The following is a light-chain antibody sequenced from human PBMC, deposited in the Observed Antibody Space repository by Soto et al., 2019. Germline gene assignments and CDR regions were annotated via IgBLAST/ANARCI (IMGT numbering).Light chain of an antibody. CDR3: HQYNDWPSIT. CDR1: QSVTSSY. V-gene: IGKV3-15*01. CDR2: GAS. Sequence: EIVLTQSPGTLSLSPGERATLSCRASQSVTSSYLAWYQQKPGQAPSLIIFGASVRATGIPARFNGSGSGTEFVLTIDSLQSEDFAVYYCHQYNDWPSITFGQGTRLEIK. J-gene: IGKJ5*01.